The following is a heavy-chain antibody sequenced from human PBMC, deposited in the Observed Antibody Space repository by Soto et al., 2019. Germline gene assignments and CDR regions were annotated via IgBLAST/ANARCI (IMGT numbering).Heavy chain of an antibody. D-gene: IGHD3-10*01. J-gene: IGHJ4*02. Sequence: SETLSLTCAVYGGSFSGYYWSWIRQPPGKGLEWIGEINHSGSTNYNPSLKSRVTISVDTSKNQFSLKLSSVTAADTAVYYCARGGPILLWFGESANLDYWGQGTLVTVSS. V-gene: IGHV4-34*01. CDR1: GGSFSGYY. CDR3: ARGGPILLWFGESANLDY. CDR2: INHSGST.